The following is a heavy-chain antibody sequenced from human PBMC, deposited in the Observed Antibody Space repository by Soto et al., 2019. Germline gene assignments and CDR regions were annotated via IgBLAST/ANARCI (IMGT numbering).Heavy chain of an antibody. CDR3: APSRSWAGNGDYFDY. Sequence: GGSLRLCCAASGFTFSSYGMHWVRQAPGKGLEWVAVISYDGSNKYYADSVKGRFTISRDNSKNTLYLQMNSLRAEDTAVYYCAPSRSWAGNGDYFDYWGQGTLVTVSS. V-gene: IGHV3-30*03. CDR1: GFTFSSYG. J-gene: IGHJ4*02. D-gene: IGHD2-15*01. CDR2: ISYDGSNK.